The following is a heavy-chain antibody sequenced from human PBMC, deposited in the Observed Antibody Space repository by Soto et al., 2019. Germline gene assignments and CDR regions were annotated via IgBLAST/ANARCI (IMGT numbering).Heavy chain of an antibody. CDR2: IYYSGST. V-gene: IGHV4-31*03. Sequence: SETLSLTCTVSGGSISSGGYYWSWIRQHPGKGLEWIGYIYYSGSTYYNPSLKSRVTISVDTSKNQFSLKLSSVTAADTAVYYCATYYDSSGYSNWFDPWGQGTLVTVYS. CDR1: GGSISSGGYY. J-gene: IGHJ5*02. D-gene: IGHD3-22*01. CDR3: ATYYDSSGYSNWFDP.